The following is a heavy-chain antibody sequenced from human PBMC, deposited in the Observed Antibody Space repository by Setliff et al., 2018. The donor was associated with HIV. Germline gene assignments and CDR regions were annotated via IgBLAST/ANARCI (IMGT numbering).Heavy chain of an antibody. CDR2: MPPTSGNT. J-gene: IGHJ4*02. Sequence: GGSLRLSCAASGFTFNNFAMSWVRQAPGKGLEWVSGMPPTSGNTYYAGSMKGRFTISRDNSKNTLYLQMNSLRAEDTAVYYCAPVRDGYNYFFDYWGQGTLVTVSS. V-gene: IGHV3-23*01. D-gene: IGHD1-1*01. CDR3: APVRDGYNYFFDY. CDR1: GFTFNNFA.